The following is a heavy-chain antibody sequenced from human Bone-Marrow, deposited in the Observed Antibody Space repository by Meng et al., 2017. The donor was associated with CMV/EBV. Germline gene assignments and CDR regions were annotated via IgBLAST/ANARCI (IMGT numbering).Heavy chain of an antibody. CDR1: GCSVSSGSYY. Sequence: SETLSLTCTVSGCSVSSGSYYWSWIRQPPGKGLEWIGYIYYSGGTNYNPSLKSRVTISVDTSKNQFSLKLSSVTAADTAVYYCARDGGYCSSTSCYDNDAFAIWGQGTMVTVSS. J-gene: IGHJ3*02. CDR3: ARDGGYCSSTSCYDNDAFAI. V-gene: IGHV4-61*01. D-gene: IGHD2-2*01. CDR2: IYYSGGT.